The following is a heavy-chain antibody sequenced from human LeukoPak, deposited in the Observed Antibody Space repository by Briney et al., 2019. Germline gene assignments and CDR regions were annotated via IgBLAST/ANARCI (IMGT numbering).Heavy chain of an antibody. V-gene: IGHV4-61*02. CDR2: IYTSGST. J-gene: IGHJ4*02. CDR3: ARHIGYSSSWTPFDY. D-gene: IGHD6-13*01. Sequence: PSETLSLTCTVSGGSISSGSYYWSWIRQPAGKGLEWIGRIYTSGSTNYNPSLKSRVTISVDTSKNQFSLKLSSVTAADTAVYYCARHIGYSSSWTPFDYWGQGTLVTVSS. CDR1: GGSISSGSYY.